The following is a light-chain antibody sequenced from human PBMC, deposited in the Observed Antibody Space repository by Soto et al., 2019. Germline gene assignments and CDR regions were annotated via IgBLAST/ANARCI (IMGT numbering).Light chain of an antibody. CDR2: GAS. CDR1: QSLNRN. J-gene: IGKJ1*01. Sequence: ETVMTQSPATLFVSPGERATLSCWASQSLNRNLAWYQQKLGQAPRVLIYGASTRATGIPARFSGSGSGTEFTLTISSLQSEDFAVYYCQQYNNWPRTFGQGTKVDIK. CDR3: QQYNNWPRT. V-gene: IGKV3-15*01.